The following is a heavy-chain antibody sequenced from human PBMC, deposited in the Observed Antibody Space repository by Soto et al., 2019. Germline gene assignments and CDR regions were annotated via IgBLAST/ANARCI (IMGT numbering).Heavy chain of an antibody. V-gene: IGHV4-34*01. CDR3: ARAPSWPLAARRNYFDY. D-gene: IGHD6-6*01. CDR1: GGSFSGYY. CDR2: INHSGST. J-gene: IGHJ4*02. Sequence: SETLSLTCAVYGGSFSGYYWSWIRQPPGKGLEWIGEINHSGSTNYNPSLKSRVTISVDTSKNQFSLKLSSVTAADTAVYYCARAPSWPLAARRNYFDYWGQGTLVTVSS.